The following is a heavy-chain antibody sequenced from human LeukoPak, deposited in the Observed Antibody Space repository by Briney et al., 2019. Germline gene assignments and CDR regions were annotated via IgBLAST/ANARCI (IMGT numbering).Heavy chain of an antibody. J-gene: IGHJ5*02. D-gene: IGHD1-26*01. V-gene: IGHV4-59*12. Sequence: PSETLSLTCIVSGGSISSYYWSWIRQPPGKGLEWIGYIYYSGSTSYNPSLKSRLTISIDTSKNQFSLRLSSVTAADTAVYYCARVPVNIWENWFDPWGQGTLVTVSS. CDR2: IYYSGST. CDR3: ARVPVNIWENWFDP. CDR1: GGSISSYY.